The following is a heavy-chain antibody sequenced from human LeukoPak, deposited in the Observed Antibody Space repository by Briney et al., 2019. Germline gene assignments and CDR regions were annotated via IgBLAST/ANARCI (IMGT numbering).Heavy chain of an antibody. J-gene: IGHJ5*02. V-gene: IGHV3-21*04. CDR1: GFTFSNYN. CDR3: ARADSSGWANWFDP. Sequence: GGSLRLSCAASGFTFSNYNMNWVRQAPGKAMEWVSSITSSGTYIFYADSVKGRFTISRDNAKNSLYLQMNSLRAEDTAVYYCARADSSGWANWFDPWGQGTLVTVSS. D-gene: IGHD6-19*01. CDR2: ITSSGTYI.